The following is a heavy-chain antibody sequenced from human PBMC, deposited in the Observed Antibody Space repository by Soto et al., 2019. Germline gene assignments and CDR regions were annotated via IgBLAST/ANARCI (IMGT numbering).Heavy chain of an antibody. D-gene: IGHD2-8*01. V-gene: IGHV3-7*01. J-gene: IGHJ6*02. CDR1: GFTFSSYS. Sequence: HPGGSLRLSCAASGFTFSSYSMSWVRQAPGKGLEWVANIKQDGSEKYYVDSVKGRFTISRDNAKNSLYLQMNSLRAEDTAVYYCARAVIMDYGMDVWGQGTTVTVSS. CDR2: IKQDGSEK. CDR3: ARAVIMDYGMDV.